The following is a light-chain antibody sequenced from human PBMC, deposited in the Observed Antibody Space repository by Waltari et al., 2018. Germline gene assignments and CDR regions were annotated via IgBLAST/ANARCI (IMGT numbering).Light chain of an antibody. CDR2: KDS. CDR3: QSADSSSYV. J-gene: IGLJ1*01. Sequence: SYELTQPPSVSVSPGQTARITCSGDALPKQYAYWYQQKPGQAPVLVIYKDSERPSGIPERFSGSSSGKTVTLTISGVQAEDEADYYCQSADSSSYVFGTGTKVTVL. V-gene: IGLV3-25*03. CDR1: ALPKQY.